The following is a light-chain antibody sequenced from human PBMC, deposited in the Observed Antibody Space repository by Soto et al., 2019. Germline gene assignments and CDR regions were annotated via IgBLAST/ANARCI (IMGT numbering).Light chain of an antibody. J-gene: IGLJ2*01. V-gene: IGLV1-40*01. CDR2: GNS. CDR1: SSNIGAGYD. CDR3: QSYDSSLSAYVV. Sequence: QSVLTQPPSVSGAPGQRVTISCTGSSSNIGAGYDVHWYQQLPGTAPKLLIYGNSNRPSGVPDRFSGSKSGTSASLAITGLQAEDEAEDYCQSYDSSLSAYVVFGGGTKLTVL.